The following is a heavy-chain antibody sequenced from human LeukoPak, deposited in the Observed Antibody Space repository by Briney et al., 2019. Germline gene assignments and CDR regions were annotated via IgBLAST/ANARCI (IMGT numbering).Heavy chain of an antibody. D-gene: IGHD3-3*01. CDR3: ARSTPNYDFWSDYPYYFDY. CDR2: NYYNGNT. CDR1: GGSVTSGTYY. J-gene: IGHJ4*01. Sequence: SETLSLTCTVSGGSVTSGTYYWGWVRQPPGEGLEWIGTNYYNGNTYYNPSLKSRITISADTSKNQFSLKLSSVTAADTAVYYCARSTPNYDFWSDYPYYFDYWGQGTLVTVSS. V-gene: IGHV4-39*01.